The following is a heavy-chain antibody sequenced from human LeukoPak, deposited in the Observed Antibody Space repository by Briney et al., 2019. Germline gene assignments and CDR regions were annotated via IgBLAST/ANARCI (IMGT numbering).Heavy chain of an antibody. V-gene: IGHV3-49*04. J-gene: IGHJ4*02. CDR2: IRSKVYGGTP. CDR3: TRDQTPYY. CDR1: GFTFSSYN. Sequence: GGSLRLSCAASGFTFSSYNMNWVRQAPGKGLEWVGFIRSKVYGGTPEYAASVKGRFTISRDDSKGIAYLQMNSLKTEDTAVYYCTRDQTPYYWGQGTLVTVSS.